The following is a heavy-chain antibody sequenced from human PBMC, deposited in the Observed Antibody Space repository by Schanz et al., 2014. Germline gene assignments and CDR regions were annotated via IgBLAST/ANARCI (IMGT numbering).Heavy chain of an antibody. J-gene: IGHJ4*02. CDR3: ARGGYSSGWYDRDIAHFDY. V-gene: IGHV1-18*01. CDR2: ISAYNGNT. Sequence: QVQLVQSGAEMKKPGASVKVSCKASGYSFTPFPIHWVRQAPGQRLEWMGWISAYNGNTNYAQKLQGRVTMTTDTSTSTAYMELRSLRSDDTAVYYCARGGYSSGWYDRDIAHFDYWGQGTLVTVSS. CDR1: GYSFTPFP. D-gene: IGHD6-19*01.